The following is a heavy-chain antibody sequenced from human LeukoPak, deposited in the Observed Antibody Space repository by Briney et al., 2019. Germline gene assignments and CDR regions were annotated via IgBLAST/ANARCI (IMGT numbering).Heavy chain of an antibody. V-gene: IGHV3-23*01. CDR3: AKASAGYSSSF. J-gene: IGHJ4*02. D-gene: IGHD6-6*01. Sequence: GGSLRLSCATSGFTFSGSAIHWVRQAPGKGLEWVSTISGSGGSTYYADSVKGRFTISRDNSKNTLYLQMNSLRAEDTAVYYCAKASAGYSSSFWGQGTLVTVSS. CDR2: ISGSGGST. CDR1: GFTFSGSA.